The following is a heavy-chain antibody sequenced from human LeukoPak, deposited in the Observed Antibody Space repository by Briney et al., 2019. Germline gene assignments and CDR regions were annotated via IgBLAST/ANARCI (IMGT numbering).Heavy chain of an antibody. Sequence: GGSLRLSCAASGFTFNTYWMTWVRHAPRKRLELVANIKQDGSEKNYVVSVKGRFTISRDNAKNSLFLQMNSLRVEDTAVYYCARDGYNWNDLDYWGQGTLVTVSS. V-gene: IGHV3-7*01. J-gene: IGHJ4*02. D-gene: IGHD1-1*01. CDR3: ARDGYNWNDLDY. CDR1: GFTFNTYW. CDR2: IKQDGSEK.